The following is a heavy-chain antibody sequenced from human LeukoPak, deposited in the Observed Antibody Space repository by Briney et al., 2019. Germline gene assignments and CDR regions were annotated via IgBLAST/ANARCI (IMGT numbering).Heavy chain of an antibody. Sequence: GGSLRLSCAVSGFSTNYMSWVRQAPGKGLELVSVIYSGDSTYYADYVKGRFTISRAISKNTLYLQMNSLRPEDTAVYHCARDLWDATGYWGQGTLVTVSS. J-gene: IGHJ4*02. CDR3: ARDLWDATGY. CDR1: GFSTNY. V-gene: IGHV3-66*02. D-gene: IGHD3-3*01. CDR2: IYSGDST.